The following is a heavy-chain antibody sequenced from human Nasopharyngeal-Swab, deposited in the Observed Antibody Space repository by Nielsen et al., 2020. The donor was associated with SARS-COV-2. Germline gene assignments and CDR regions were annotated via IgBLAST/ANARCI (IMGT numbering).Heavy chain of an antibody. D-gene: IGHD5-24*01. V-gene: IGHV3-74*01. J-gene: IGHJ4*02. CDR2: LHSDGSGT. CDR3: ARGGDGYSMDY. CDR1: GFTISRYW. Sequence: GESLKISCAASGFTISRYWMLWVRHAPGKGLVWVSRLHSDGSGTTYADSVRGRFTISRDNAKNTLYLQMSSLRAEDTAVYYCARGGDGYSMDYWGQGTLVTVSS.